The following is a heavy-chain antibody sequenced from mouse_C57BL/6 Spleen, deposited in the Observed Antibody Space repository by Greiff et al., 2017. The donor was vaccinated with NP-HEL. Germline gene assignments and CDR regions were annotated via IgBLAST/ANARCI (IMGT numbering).Heavy chain of an antibody. J-gene: IGHJ3*01. CDR2: IDPETGGT. CDR3: TRRRTRGTAQAAWFAD. CDR1: GYTFTDYE. D-gene: IGHD3-2*02. V-gene: IGHV1-15*01. Sequence: VQLQQSGAELVRPGASVTLSCKASGYTFTDYEMHWVKQTPVHGLEWIGAIDPETGGTAYNEKFKGKAILTADKSSSTAYMELRSLTSEDSAVYYCTRRRTRGTAQAAWFADWGQGTLVTVSA.